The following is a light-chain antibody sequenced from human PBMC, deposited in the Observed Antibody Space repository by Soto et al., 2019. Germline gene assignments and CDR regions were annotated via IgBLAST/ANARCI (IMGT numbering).Light chain of an antibody. CDR2: GAS. V-gene: IGKV3-15*01. Sequence: EIFLTQFPAPLSLPPGEKATLSCRASQSVSSYLAWYQQKAGQAPRLLIYGASTRATGIPARFSGSGSGTEFTLTITSLQSEDFAVYYCQQYNNWWTFGQGTKVDIK. CDR3: QQYNNWWT. J-gene: IGKJ1*01. CDR1: QSVSSY.